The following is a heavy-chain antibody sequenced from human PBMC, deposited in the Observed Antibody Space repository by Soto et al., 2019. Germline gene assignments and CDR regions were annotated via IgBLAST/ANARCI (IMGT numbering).Heavy chain of an antibody. Sequence: SVKVSCKASGYTFTSYGISWVRQAPGQGLEWMGWVSAYNGNTNYAQKLQGRVTMTTDTSTSTAYMELRSLRSDDTAVYYCARRYYDFWSGYYYYGMDVWGQGTTVTGSS. CDR3: ARRYYDFWSGYYYYGMDV. V-gene: IGHV1-18*01. CDR1: GYTFTSYG. D-gene: IGHD3-3*01. J-gene: IGHJ6*02. CDR2: VSAYNGNT.